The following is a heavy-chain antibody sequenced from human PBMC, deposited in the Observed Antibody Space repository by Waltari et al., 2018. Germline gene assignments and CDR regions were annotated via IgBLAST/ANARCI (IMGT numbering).Heavy chain of an antibody. V-gene: IGHV4-39*01. D-gene: IGHD2-2*01. CDR1: GGSISMSSLY. CDR2: LYYSGST. CDR3: ASQNIVVVPALLVGAFDI. Sequence: QLQLQESGPGLVQPSETLSRTCIVPGGSISMSSLYSGWIRWPQGKGLECIGRLYYSGSTYYNPSLKSRVTISVDTSKNQFSLKLSSVTAADTAVYYCASQNIVVVPALLVGAFDILGQGTMVTVSS. J-gene: IGHJ3*02.